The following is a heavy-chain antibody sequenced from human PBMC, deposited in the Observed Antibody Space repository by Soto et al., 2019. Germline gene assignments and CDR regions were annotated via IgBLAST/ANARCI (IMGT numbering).Heavy chain of an antibody. V-gene: IGHV1-24*01. D-gene: IGHD1-26*01. CDR1: GYTLTSCA. J-gene: IGHJ4*02. Sequence: GTSVKVSCKASGYTLTSCAMRWVRQAPGQGLEWMGGFDPEDGDTIYAQKFQGRVTMTEDTSTDTAYMELSSLRSEDTAVYYCATAPDSGSPDDYWGQGTLVTVSS. CDR3: ATAPDSGSPDDY. CDR2: FDPEDGDT.